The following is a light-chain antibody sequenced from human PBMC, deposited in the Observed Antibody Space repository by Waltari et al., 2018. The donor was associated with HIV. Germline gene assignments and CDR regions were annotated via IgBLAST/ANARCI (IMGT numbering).Light chain of an antibody. V-gene: IGKV1-16*01. J-gene: IGKJ4*01. Sequence: IQMAQSPASLSASIGDRVTITCRSCRAIGRSLAWFQQKPGQSPMALIYATSILHTGVPARFNGSRSGTEFALTIANLEAADFGTYYCQQYDDLPRTFGGGT. CDR2: ATS. CDR3: QQYDDLPRT. CDR1: RAIGRS.